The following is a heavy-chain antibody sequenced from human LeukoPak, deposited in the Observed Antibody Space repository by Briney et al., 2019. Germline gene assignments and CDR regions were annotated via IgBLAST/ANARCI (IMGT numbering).Heavy chain of an antibody. CDR3: ARTPTLSGEFDY. Sequence: GGSLRLSCAASGFTFSSYSRNWVRQAPGKGLEWVSSISSSSNYIYYADSVKGRFTISRDHAKNSLYLQLHSLRAEDTAVYYCARTPTLSGEFDYWGQGTLVTVSS. V-gene: IGHV3-21*01. CDR1: GFTFSSYS. J-gene: IGHJ4*02. CDR2: ISSSSNYI. D-gene: IGHD2-15*01.